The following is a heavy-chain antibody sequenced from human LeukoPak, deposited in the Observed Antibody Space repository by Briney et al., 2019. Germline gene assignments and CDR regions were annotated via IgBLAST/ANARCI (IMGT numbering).Heavy chain of an antibody. V-gene: IGHV3-11*04. CDR1: GFTFSDYY. J-gene: IGHJ4*02. D-gene: IGHD5-12*01. CDR3: ARLYSGYDTNYFDY. CDR2: ISSSGSTI. Sequence: GGSLRLSCAASGFTFSDYYMSWIRQAPGKGLEWVSYISSSGSTIYYADSVKGRFTISRDNAKNTVYLQMNSLRAEDTAVYYCARLYSGYDTNYFDYWGQGTLVTVSS.